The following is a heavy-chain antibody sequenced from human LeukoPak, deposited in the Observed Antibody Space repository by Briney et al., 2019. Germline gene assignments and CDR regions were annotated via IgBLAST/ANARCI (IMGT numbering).Heavy chain of an antibody. J-gene: IGHJ3*01. CDR1: GFTLTGQY. CDR2: SRNKANSYST. D-gene: IGHD4-23*01. CDR3: GTGGGKRGNSAFDV. Sequence: PGGSLRLSCAASGFTLTGQYMDWVRQAPGKGLEWIGRSRNKANSYSTEYAASVKDRFVISRDASGNLMYLQMYSLKIDDKAVYFCGTGGGKRGNSAFDVWGQGTKVTVSS. V-gene: IGHV3-72*01.